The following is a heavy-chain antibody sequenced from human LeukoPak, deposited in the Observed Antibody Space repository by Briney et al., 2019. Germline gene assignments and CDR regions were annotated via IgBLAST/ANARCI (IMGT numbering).Heavy chain of an antibody. CDR3: AKDSTLTFDP. V-gene: IGHV3-30*18. D-gene: IGHD4/OR15-4a*01. Sequence: GGSLRLSCAASGFTFSSCGMHWVREAPGKGLEWVAVISYDGSNKYYADSVKGRFTISRDNSKNTLYLQMNSLRAEDTAVYYCAKDSTLTFDPWGQGTLVTVSS. J-gene: IGHJ5*02. CDR1: GFTFSSCG. CDR2: ISYDGSNK.